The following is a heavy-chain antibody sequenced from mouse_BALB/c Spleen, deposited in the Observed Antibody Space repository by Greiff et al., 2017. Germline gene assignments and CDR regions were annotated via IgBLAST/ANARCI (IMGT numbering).Heavy chain of an antibody. CDR3: ARDLYDGSGSAMDY. Sequence: VQLVESGPGLVAPSQSLSITCTVSGFSLTSYGVHWVRQPPGKGLEWLGVIWAGGSTNYNSALMSRLSISKDNSKSQVFLKMNSLQTDDTAMYYCARDLYDGSGSAMDYWGQGTSVTVSS. V-gene: IGHV2-9*02. CDR2: IWAGGST. J-gene: IGHJ4*01. D-gene: IGHD2-3*01. CDR1: GFSLTSYG.